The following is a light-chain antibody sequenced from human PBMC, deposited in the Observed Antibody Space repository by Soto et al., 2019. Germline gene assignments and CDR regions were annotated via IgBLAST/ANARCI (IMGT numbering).Light chain of an antibody. CDR3: NSYHSSRTPSWV. J-gene: IGLJ3*02. V-gene: IGLV2-14*01. Sequence: QSALTQPASVSGSPGQSITISCTGTSSDVGGYNYVSWYQQHPGKAPKLMIYEVSNRPSGVSNRFSGSKSGNTASLTISGLQAEDEADYYCNSYHSSRTPSWVFGGGTKLTVL. CDR1: SSDVGGYNY. CDR2: EVS.